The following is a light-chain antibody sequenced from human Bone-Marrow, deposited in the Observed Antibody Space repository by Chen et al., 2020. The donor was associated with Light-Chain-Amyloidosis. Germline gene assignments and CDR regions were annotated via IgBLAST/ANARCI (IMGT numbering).Light chain of an antibody. CDR3: QQYGTSPLT. CDR1: QTISSNY. CDR2: GSS. Sequence: EIVLTQSPRTLSLSPGEGANLSCRASQTISSNYLTWYQQKFGQAPRLLIYGSSSMATGIPDRFTGSGSGTDFTLTINRLEPEDFAMYYCQQYGTSPLTFGGGTKVEIK. J-gene: IGKJ4*01. V-gene: IGKV3-20*01.